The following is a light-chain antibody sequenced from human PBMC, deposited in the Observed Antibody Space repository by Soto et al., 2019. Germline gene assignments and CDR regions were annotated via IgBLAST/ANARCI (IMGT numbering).Light chain of an antibody. CDR1: QSVTSNY. J-gene: IGKJ4*01. Sequence: EIALTPSPATVSFSPLERATLSCKAIQSVTSNYLAWFQQKPGQAPRLLIYGASNRAPGIPDRFSGSGSGTDFTLIISSLEPEDFAVYYCQQYNNWPPLTFGGATKVDI. CDR3: QQYNNWPPLT. CDR2: GAS. V-gene: IGKV3-20*01.